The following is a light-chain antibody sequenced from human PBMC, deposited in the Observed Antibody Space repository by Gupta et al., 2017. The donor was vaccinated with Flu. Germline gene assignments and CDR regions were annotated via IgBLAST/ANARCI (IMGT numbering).Light chain of an antibody. J-gene: IGKJ2*01. CDR3: QQYNSNPPT. CDR1: HSRLASHGSKNY. Sequence: GLTATVKGKSTHSRLASHGSKNYLAWYQQKPGKPPKLLIHAASTLQSGVPDRFSGSGSGTDFTLTITSLQAEDVATYYCQQYNSNPPTFGQGTKVEIK. CDR2: AAS. V-gene: IGKV4-1*01.